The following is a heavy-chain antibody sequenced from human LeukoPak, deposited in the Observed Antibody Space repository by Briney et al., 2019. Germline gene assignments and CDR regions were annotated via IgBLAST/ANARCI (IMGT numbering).Heavy chain of an antibody. V-gene: IGHV3-21*01. CDR1: GFTFSSYS. D-gene: IGHD3-10*01. J-gene: IGHJ6*03. CDR2: ISSSSSYI. Sequence: GGSLRLSCAASGFTFSSYSMNWVRLAPGKGLEWVSSISSSSSYIYYADSVKGRFTISRDNAKNSLYLQMNSLRAEDTAVYYCARDSMVRGDLFYYMDVWGKGTTVTVSS. CDR3: ARDSMVRGDLFYYMDV.